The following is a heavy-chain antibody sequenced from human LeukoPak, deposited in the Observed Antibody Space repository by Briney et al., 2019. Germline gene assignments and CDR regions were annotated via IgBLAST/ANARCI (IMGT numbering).Heavy chain of an antibody. V-gene: IGHV3-9*01. CDR3: VKDIRAGPGGFDY. D-gene: IGHD1-26*01. J-gene: IGHJ4*02. CDR1: GFTFDDYA. Sequence: GRPLRLSCAASGFTFDDYAMHWVRHAPGKGLEWVSGISWNSGSIGYADSVKGRFTISRDNAKNSLYLQMNTLRAEATALYYWVKDIRAGPGGFDYWGQGTLGTVSA. CDR2: ISWNSGSI.